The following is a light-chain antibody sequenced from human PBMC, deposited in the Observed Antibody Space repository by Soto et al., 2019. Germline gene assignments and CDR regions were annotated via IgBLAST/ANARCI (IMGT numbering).Light chain of an antibody. V-gene: IGKV3-15*01. Sequence: EIVMTQSAATPSVSPGERATLSCRASQTVRNDLAWYQQKPGQAPRLLIYGASIRATGIPVRFRGSGSGTEFTLTISSLQSEDFAVYYCQQYNNWPLTFGGGTKVDI. CDR3: QQYNNWPLT. CDR2: GAS. CDR1: QTVRND. J-gene: IGKJ4*01.